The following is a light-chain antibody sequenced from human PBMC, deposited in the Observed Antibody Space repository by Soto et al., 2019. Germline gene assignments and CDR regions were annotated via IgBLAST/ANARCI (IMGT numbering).Light chain of an antibody. J-gene: IGKJ4*01. V-gene: IGKV1-6*01. CDR2: AAS. Sequence: AIQVTQSPSSLSASVGDRVTITCRASQGIRNELSWYKQNPGKAPKFLSFAASNLQSGVPSRFRGSGSGTDFTLTISSLQPEDFETYFCLQDDDYPFTFGGGTKVDIK. CDR1: QGIRNE. CDR3: LQDDDYPFT.